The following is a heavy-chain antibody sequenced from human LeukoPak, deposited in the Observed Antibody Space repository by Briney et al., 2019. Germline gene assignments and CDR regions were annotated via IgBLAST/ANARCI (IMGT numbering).Heavy chain of an antibody. CDR3: ARGGVDTAILDY. J-gene: IGHJ4*02. V-gene: IGHV3-33*01. D-gene: IGHD5-18*01. CDR1: GFTFSSYG. CDR2: IWYDGSNK. Sequence: GGSLRLSCAASGFTFSSYGMHWVRQAPGEGLEWVAVIWYDGSNKYYADSVKGRFTISRDNSKNTLYLQMNSLRAEDTAVYYCARGGVDTAILDYWGQGTLVTVSS.